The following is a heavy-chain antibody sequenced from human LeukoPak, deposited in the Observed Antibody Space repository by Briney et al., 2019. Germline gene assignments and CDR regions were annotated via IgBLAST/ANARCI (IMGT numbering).Heavy chain of an antibody. J-gene: IGHJ4*02. CDR3: ARLRDGYNYFDY. Sequence: PSEALSLTCTVSGGSISSSSYYWGWIRQPPGKGLEWIGSTYYSGSTYYNPSLKSRVTISVDTSKNQFSLKLSSVTAADTAVYYCARLRDGYNYFDYWGQGTLVTVSS. V-gene: IGHV4-39*01. D-gene: IGHD5-24*01. CDR2: TYYSGST. CDR1: GGSISSSSYY.